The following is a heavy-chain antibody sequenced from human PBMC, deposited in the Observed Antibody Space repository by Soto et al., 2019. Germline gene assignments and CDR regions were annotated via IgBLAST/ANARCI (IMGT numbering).Heavy chain of an antibody. CDR2: IIPIFGTA. Sequence: GXSVKGSCKDSGGTFSSYAISWGRQAPVQGLEWMGGIIPIFGTANYAQKFQGRVTITADESTSTAYMELSSLRSEDTAVYYCERDPQDYGSGSSSDINFDYWGQGTLVTVYS. CDR3: ERDPQDYGSGSSSDINFDY. D-gene: IGHD3-10*01. CDR1: GGTFSSYA. V-gene: IGHV1-69*13. J-gene: IGHJ4*02.